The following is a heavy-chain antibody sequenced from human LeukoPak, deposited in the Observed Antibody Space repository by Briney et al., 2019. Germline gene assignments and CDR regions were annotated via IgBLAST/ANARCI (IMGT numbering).Heavy chain of an antibody. CDR3: ARVGYSSSWYGYYYYGMDV. CDR2: INPSGGST. CDR1: GYTFTSYY. D-gene: IGHD6-13*01. V-gene: IGHV1-46*01. Sequence: GASVKVSCKASGYTFTSYYMHWVRQAPGQGLEWMGIINPSGGSTSYAQKFQGRVTMTRDTSISTAYMELSRLRSDDTAVYYCARVGYSSSWYGYYYYGMDVWSQGTTVTVPS. J-gene: IGHJ6*02.